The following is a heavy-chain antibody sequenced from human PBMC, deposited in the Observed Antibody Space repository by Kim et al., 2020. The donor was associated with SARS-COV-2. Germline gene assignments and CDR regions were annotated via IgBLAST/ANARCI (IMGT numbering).Heavy chain of an antibody. V-gene: IGHV3-53*04. Sequence: GGSLRLSCAASGFTVSSNYMSWVRQAPGKGLEWVSVIYSGGSTYYADSVKGRFTISRHNSKNTLYLQMNSLRAEDTAVYYCARGFRNYYGPSPEFVWGQGTTVTVSS. J-gene: IGHJ6*02. CDR2: IYSGGST. D-gene: IGHD3-10*01. CDR3: ARGFRNYYGPSPEFV. CDR1: GFTVSSNY.